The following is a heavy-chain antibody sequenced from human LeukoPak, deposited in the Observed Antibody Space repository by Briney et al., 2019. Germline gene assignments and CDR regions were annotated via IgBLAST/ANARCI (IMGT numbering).Heavy chain of an antibody. CDR2: ISAYNGNT. Sequence: ASVKVSCKASGYTFTSYGISWLRQAPGQGLEWMGWISAYNGNTNYAQKLQGRVTMTTDTSTSTAYMELRSLRSDDTAVYYCARESGYYDSSGYYKYYFDYWGQGALVTVSS. CDR1: GYTFTSYG. CDR3: ARESGYYDSSGYYKYYFDY. J-gene: IGHJ4*02. D-gene: IGHD3-22*01. V-gene: IGHV1-18*01.